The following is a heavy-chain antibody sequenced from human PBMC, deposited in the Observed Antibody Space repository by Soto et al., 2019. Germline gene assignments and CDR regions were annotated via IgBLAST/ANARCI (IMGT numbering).Heavy chain of an antibody. CDR3: GKDRSDYYDSSGQYYIDY. V-gene: IGHV3-30*18. Sequence: GGSLRLSCAASGFTFSSYGMHWVRQAPVKVLEWVAVISYDGSNKYYAEIGKGRLTISRVISKSTLSRQMNSLRAKDTAVYYCGKDRSDYYDSSGQYYIDYGGQGNLVPVSS. CDR2: ISYDGSNK. D-gene: IGHD3-22*01. CDR1: GFTFSSYG. J-gene: IGHJ4*02.